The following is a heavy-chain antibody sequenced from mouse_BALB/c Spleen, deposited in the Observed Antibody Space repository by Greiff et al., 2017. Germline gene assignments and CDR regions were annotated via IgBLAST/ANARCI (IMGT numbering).Heavy chain of an antibody. V-gene: IGHV3-2*02. CDR1: GYSITSDYA. CDR3: ARSARYFDV. D-gene: IGHD6-1*01. Sequence: VQLKESGPGLVKPSQSLSLTCTVTGYSITSDYAWNWIRQFPGNKLEWMGYISYSGSTSYNPSLKSRISITRDTSKNQFFLQLNSVTTEDTATYYCARSARYFDVWGAGTTVTVSS. CDR2: ISYSGST. J-gene: IGHJ1*01.